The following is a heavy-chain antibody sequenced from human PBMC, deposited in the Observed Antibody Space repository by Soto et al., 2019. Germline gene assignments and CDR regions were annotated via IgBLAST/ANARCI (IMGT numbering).Heavy chain of an antibody. CDR3: ATAAKSLVRYFDWYFDY. CDR1: GYTFTELS. V-gene: IGHV1-24*01. D-gene: IGHD3-9*01. J-gene: IGHJ4*02. Sequence: GASVKVSCKVSGYTFTELSMHWVRQAPGKGLEWMGGFDPEDGETIYAQKFQGRVTMTEDTSTDTAYMELSSLRSEDTAVYYCATAAKSLVRYFDWYFDYWGQGTLVTVSS. CDR2: FDPEDGET.